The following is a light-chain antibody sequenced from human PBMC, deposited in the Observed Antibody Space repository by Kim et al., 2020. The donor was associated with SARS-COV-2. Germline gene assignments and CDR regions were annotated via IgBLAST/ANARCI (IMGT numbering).Light chain of an antibody. CDR2: QDT. J-gene: IGLJ3*02. V-gene: IGLV3-1*01. CDR3: QAWDNTWV. CDR1: KLGNNY. Sequence: PVPTGNTVTITCSGDKLGNNYSSWYQQQPGQAPVLVIYQDTKRPSGIPERFVGSNSGNTATLTISGAQAMDEADYYCQAWDNTWVFGGGTQLTVL.